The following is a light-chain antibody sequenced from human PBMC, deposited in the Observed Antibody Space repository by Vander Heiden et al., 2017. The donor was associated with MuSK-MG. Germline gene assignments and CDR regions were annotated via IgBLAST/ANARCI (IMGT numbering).Light chain of an antibody. V-gene: IGKV3-11*01. CDR3: QERSDWPMNT. CDR2: DAS. Sequence: EIVLTPSPASLSLSPGEGATLSCRASQSVSYYLAWYKQKPGQAPRRLIYDASTRDTGITARLSGSGYGKEFTLTISSREQEDFAVYWCQERSDWPMNTFGQGTKVEIK. CDR1: QSVSYY. J-gene: IGKJ2*01.